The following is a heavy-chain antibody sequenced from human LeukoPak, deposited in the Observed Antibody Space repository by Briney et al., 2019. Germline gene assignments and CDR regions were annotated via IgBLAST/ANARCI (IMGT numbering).Heavy chain of an antibody. CDR3: ARVYSSSYYYYYMDV. D-gene: IGHD6-6*01. CDR2: MNPNSGNT. V-gene: IGHV1-8*01. CDR1: GYTFTSYD. Sequence: ASVKVSCKASGYTFTSYDINWVRQATGQGLEWMGWMNPNSGNTGYAQKFQGRVTMTRNNSISTACMELSSLRSEDTAVYYCARVYSSSYYYYYMDVWGKGTTVTVSS. J-gene: IGHJ6*03.